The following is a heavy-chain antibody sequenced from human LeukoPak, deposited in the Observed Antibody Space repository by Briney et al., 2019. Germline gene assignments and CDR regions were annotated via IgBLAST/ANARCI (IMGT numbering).Heavy chain of an antibody. J-gene: IGHJ6*02. Sequence: GGSLRLSCAASGFTFSSYAMHWVRQAPGKGLEWVAVISYGGSNKYYADSVKGRFTISRDNSKNTLYLQMNSLRAEDTAVYYCARDPYYDSSGYWNYYYGMDVWGQGTTVTVSS. CDR1: GFTFSSYA. V-gene: IGHV3-30*04. CDR3: ARDPYYDSSGYWNYYYGMDV. CDR2: ISYGGSNK. D-gene: IGHD3-22*01.